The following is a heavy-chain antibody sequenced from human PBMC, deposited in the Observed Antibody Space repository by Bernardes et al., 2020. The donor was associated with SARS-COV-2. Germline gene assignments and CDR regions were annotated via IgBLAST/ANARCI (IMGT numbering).Heavy chain of an antibody. J-gene: IGHJ6*02. D-gene: IGHD3-9*01. CDR2: FDPEDGET. Sequence: ASVKVSCKVSGYTLTELSMHWVRQAPGKGLEWMGGFDPEDGETINAQKFQGRVTMTEDTSTDTAYMELSSLRSEDTAVYYCATDQRYYDILTGRTYYYGMDVWGQGTTVTVSS. CDR3: ATDQRYYDILTGRTYYYGMDV. V-gene: IGHV1-24*01. CDR1: GYTLTELS.